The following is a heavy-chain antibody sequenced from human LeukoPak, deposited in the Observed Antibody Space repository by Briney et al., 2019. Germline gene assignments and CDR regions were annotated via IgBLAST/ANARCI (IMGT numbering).Heavy chain of an antibody. CDR2: ISSNEGST. D-gene: IGHD1-26*01. CDR3: AKTTGNIVGAYFGY. J-gene: IGHJ4*02. V-gene: IGHV3-64*01. Sequence: GGSLRLSCAASRFTFSSYAMHWVRQAPGKGLEYVSAISSNEGSTYYANSVKGRFTISRDNSRNTLYLQMNSLRVEDTAVYYCAKTTGNIVGAYFGYWGQGTLVTVSS. CDR1: RFTFSSYA.